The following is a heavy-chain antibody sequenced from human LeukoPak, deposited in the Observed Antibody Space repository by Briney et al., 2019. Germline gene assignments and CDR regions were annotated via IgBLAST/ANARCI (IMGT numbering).Heavy chain of an antibody. V-gene: IGHV3-30*14. CDR1: GFTFRNYV. Sequence: PGGSLRLSCAASGFTFRNYVIHWVRQAPGKGLEWVAVTSSDLNVKLYADSVKGRFTISRDNSKNTLDLQMTGLRAEDTAVYYCARERGRGRVSPWFDYWGPGTLVTVSS. CDR3: ARERGRGRVSPWFDY. CDR2: TSSDLNVK. J-gene: IGHJ4*02. D-gene: IGHD1-26*01.